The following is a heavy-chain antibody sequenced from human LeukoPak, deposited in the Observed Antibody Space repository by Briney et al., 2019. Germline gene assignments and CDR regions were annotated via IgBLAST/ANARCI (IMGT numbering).Heavy chain of an antibody. Sequence: SETLSLTCTVSGGSISSYYWSWIRQPAGKGLEWIGRIYTRGSTNYNPSLKSRVTMSVDTSKNQFSLKLSSVTAADTAVYYCARVGIWSGYYGIDYWGQGTLVTVSS. D-gene: IGHD3-3*01. V-gene: IGHV4-4*07. CDR1: GGSISSYY. J-gene: IGHJ4*02. CDR2: IYTRGST. CDR3: ARVGIWSGYYGIDY.